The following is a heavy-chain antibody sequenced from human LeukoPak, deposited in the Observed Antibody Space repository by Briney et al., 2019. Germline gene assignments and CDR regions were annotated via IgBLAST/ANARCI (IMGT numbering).Heavy chain of an antibody. CDR3: ARVRITIFGVAANYYYYGMDV. D-gene: IGHD3-3*01. J-gene: IGHJ6*02. CDR1: GGSVSSGSYY. Sequence: SETLSLTCTVSGGSVSSGSYYWSWIRQPPGKGLEWIGEINHSGSTNYNPSLKSRVTISVDMSKNQFSLKLSSVTAADTAVYYCARVRITIFGVAANYYYYGMDVWGQGTTVTVS. V-gene: IGHV4-39*07. CDR2: INHSGST.